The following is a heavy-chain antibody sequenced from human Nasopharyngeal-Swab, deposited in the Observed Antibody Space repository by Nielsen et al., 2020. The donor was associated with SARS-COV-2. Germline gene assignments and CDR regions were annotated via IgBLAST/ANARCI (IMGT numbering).Heavy chain of an antibody. CDR1: GGSISSSTW. Sequence: SETLSLTCAVSGGSISSSTWWSWVRQPPGKGLEWIGEIYHSGSTNYNPSLKSRVTISVDESKNQFSLKLSSVTAADTAVYFCARDVVGATTTDAFDIWGQGTMVTVSS. CDR3: ARDVVGATTTDAFDI. V-gene: IGHV4-4*02. CDR2: IYHSGST. J-gene: IGHJ3*02. D-gene: IGHD1-26*01.